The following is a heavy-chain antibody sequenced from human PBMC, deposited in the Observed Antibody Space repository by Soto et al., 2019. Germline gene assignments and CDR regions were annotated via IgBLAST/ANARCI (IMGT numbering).Heavy chain of an antibody. V-gene: IGHV1-69*13. D-gene: IGHD2-2*01. Sequence: ASVNVSCKASGGTFSSYAISWVRQAPGQGLEWMGGIIPIFGTANYAQKFQGRVTITADESTSTAYMELSSLRSEDTAVYYCARSGRAEYCSSTSCYVPYYYYYGMDVWGQGTTVTVSS. CDR1: GGTFSSYA. CDR3: ARSGRAEYCSSTSCYVPYYYYYGMDV. J-gene: IGHJ6*02. CDR2: IIPIFGTA.